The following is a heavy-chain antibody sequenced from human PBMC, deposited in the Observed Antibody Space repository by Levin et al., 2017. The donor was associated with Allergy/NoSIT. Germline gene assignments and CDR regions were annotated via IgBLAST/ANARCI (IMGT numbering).Heavy chain of an antibody. CDR1: GGSISSYY. CDR2: IYYSGST. CDR3: ARVRHLAEYQLDY. V-gene: IGHV4-59*01. D-gene: IGHD2-2*01. Sequence: SETLSLTCTVSGGSISSYYWSWIRQPPGKGLEWIGYIYYSGSTNYNPSLKSRVTISVDTSKNQFSLKLSSVTAADTAVYYCARVRHLAEYQLDYWGQGTLVTVSS. J-gene: IGHJ4*02.